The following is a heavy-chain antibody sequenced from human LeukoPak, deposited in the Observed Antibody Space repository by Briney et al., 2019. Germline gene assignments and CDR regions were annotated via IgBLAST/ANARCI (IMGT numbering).Heavy chain of an antibody. CDR2: ISYDGSNK. Sequence: GSLRLSCAASGFTFSSYAMHWVRQAPGKGLEWVAVISYDGSNKYYADSVKGRFTISRDNAKNSLYLQMNSLRAEDTAVYYCARGGSYFDYWGQGTLVAVSS. V-gene: IGHV3-30-3*01. J-gene: IGHJ4*02. CDR3: ARGGSYFDY. D-gene: IGHD1-26*01. CDR1: GFTFSSYA.